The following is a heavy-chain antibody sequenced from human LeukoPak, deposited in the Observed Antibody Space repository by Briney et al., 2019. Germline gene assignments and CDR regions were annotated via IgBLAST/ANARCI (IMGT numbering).Heavy chain of an antibody. D-gene: IGHD3-10*01. CDR1: GFSFRNSW. CDR3: ARGSTSGSFHDAFHI. Sequence: GGSLRLSCAASGFSFRNSWMSWVRQAPGKGLEWVSTISGSDDTAYQADSVKGRFTISRDNSKNTLYLQMNSLRAEDTAVYYCARGSTSGSFHDAFHIWGQGTLVTVSS. V-gene: IGHV3-23*01. CDR2: ISGSDDTA. J-gene: IGHJ3*02.